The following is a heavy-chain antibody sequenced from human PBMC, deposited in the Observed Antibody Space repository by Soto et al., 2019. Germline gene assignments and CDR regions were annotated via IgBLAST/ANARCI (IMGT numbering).Heavy chain of an antibody. Sequence: QVKLQESGPGLATPSGTLSLTCAVSGVSISSGNWLTCVRQSPQRGLEYIGEIFHDGTANYYPSCERRVAISVDTSKNQFSLKLSSVTAADTAIYFCARLVYDTRLNYMYFDFWGQGTLVTVSS. CDR1: GVSISSGNW. CDR2: IFHDGTA. V-gene: IGHV4-4*02. CDR3: ARLVYDTRLNYMYFDF. D-gene: IGHD3-10*01. J-gene: IGHJ4*02.